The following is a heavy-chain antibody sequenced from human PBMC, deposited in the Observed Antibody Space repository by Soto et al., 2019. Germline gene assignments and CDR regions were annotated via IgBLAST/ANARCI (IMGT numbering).Heavy chain of an antibody. V-gene: IGHV3-49*03. J-gene: IGHJ5*02. CDR3: TVRSLRGPRWFDP. CDR1: GFTFGDYA. D-gene: IGHD4-17*01. Sequence: GGSLRLSCTASGFTFGDYAMSWFRQAPGKGLEWVGFIRSKAYGGTTEYAASVKGRFTISRDDSKSIAYLQMNSLKTEDTAVYYCTVRSLRGPRWFDPWGQGTLVTVSS. CDR2: IRSKAYGGTT.